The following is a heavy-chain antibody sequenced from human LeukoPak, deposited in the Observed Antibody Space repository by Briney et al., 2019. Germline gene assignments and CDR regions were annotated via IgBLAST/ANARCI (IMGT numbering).Heavy chain of an antibody. CDR1: VGTFSSYA. Sequence: GAAVNVSFKASVGTFSSYAISWVRQAPGQGLEWMGGIIPIFGTANYAQKFQGRVTITADESTSTAYMELSSLRSEDTAVYYCARGPTAMGPKDVWGKGTTVTISS. V-gene: IGHV1-69*01. D-gene: IGHD5-18*01. J-gene: IGHJ6*04. CDR2: IIPIFGTA. CDR3: ARGPTAMGPKDV.